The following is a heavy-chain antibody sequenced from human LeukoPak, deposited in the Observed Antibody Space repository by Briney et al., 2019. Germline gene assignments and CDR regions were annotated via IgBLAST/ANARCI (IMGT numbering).Heavy chain of an antibody. D-gene: IGHD3-10*01. CDR2: ISYDGSNK. CDR1: RFTSSSYA. J-gene: IGHJ4*02. CDR3: ARERVRGVIFPFAY. Sequence: PARSLRLSSAAARFTSSSYAMHWVRHAQDKVMEWEAVISYDGSNKYYANSVKGRFTISRDNSKSTLYLQMCSLRAEDTAVYYCARERVRGVIFPFAYWGQGTLVTASS. V-gene: IGHV3-30*04.